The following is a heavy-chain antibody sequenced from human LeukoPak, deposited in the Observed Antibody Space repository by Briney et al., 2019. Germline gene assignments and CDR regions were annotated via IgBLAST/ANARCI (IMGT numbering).Heavy chain of an antibody. J-gene: IGHJ6*02. CDR3: ARDHKIATYYYGSGSYYNDYYYGMDV. CDR2: INHSGST. V-gene: IGHV4-34*01. Sequence: SETLSLTCAVYGGSFSGYYWSWIRQPPGKGLEWIGEINHSGSTNYNASLKSRVTISVDTSKNQFSLKLSSVTAADTAVYYCARDHKIATYYYGSGSYYNDYYYGMDVWGQGTTVTVSS. D-gene: IGHD3-10*01. CDR1: GGSFSGYY.